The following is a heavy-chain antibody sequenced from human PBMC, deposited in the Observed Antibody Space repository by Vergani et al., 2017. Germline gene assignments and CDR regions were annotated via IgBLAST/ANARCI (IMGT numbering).Heavy chain of an antibody. CDR1: GYTFTGYY. D-gene: IGHD2-2*01. CDR2: INPNSGGT. CDR3: ARLDCSSTSCFEYFQH. J-gene: IGHJ1*01. V-gene: IGHV1-2*02. Sequence: QVQLVQSGAEVKKPGASVKVSCKASGYTFTGYYMHWVRQAPGQGLEWMGWINPNSGGTNYAQKFQGRVTMTRDTSISTAYMELSRLRSDDTAVYYCARLDCSSTSCFEYFQHWGQGTLVTVSS.